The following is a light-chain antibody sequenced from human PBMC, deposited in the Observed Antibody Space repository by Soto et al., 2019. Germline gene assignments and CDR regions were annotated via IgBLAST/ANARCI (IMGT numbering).Light chain of an antibody. CDR2: AAS. CDR1: QGISSY. CDR3: QQYNSYRA. J-gene: IGKJ1*01. V-gene: IGKV1D-8*02. Sequence: IQMTQSPSLLSASTGDGVTISCRLSQGISSYLAWYQQKPGKAPELLIYAASTLQSGVPSRFGGSGSGTDFTLTIRDVQPDDFAIYYCQQYNSYRAFGQGTKVDIK.